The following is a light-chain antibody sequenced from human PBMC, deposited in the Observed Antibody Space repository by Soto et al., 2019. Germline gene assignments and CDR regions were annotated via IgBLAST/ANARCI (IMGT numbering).Light chain of an antibody. Sequence: QSVLTQPPSVSAAPGQKVTISCSGSSSNLGNNYVSWYQQLPGTAPKLLIYDNNKRPSGILDRFSGSKSGTSATLGITGLQTGDEADYYCGTWDSSLSAVVFGGGTKLTVL. V-gene: IGLV1-51*01. CDR2: DNN. J-gene: IGLJ2*01. CDR1: SSNLGNNY. CDR3: GTWDSSLSAVV.